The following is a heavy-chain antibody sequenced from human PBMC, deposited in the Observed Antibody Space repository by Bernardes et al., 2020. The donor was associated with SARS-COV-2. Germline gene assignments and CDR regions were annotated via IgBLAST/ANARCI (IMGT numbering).Heavy chain of an antibody. Sequence: SVKVSCKASGDTFTSYAFSWVRQAPGQGLEWMGRIIPRFGSTNYAQKFQGRVTMTTDTSTSTAYMELRSLRSDDTAVYYCARRSMDYWGQGTLVTVSS. CDR2: IIPRFGST. J-gene: IGHJ4*02. CDR3: ARRSMDY. V-gene: IGHV1-69*05. CDR1: GDTFTSYA.